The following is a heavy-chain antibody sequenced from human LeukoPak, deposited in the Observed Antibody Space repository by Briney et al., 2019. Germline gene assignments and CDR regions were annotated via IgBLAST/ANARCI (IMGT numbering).Heavy chain of an antibody. D-gene: IGHD3-22*01. CDR2: INHSGST. J-gene: IGHJ3*02. CDR3: AREKTYYYDSSGYHREAFDI. Sequence: SETLSLTCTVSGYSISSGYYWSWIRQPPGKGLEWIGEINHSGSTNYNPSLKSRVTISVDTSKNQFSLKLSSVTAADTAVYYCAREKTYYYDSSGYHREAFDIWGQGTMVTVSS. CDR1: GYSISSGYY. V-gene: IGHV4-38-2*02.